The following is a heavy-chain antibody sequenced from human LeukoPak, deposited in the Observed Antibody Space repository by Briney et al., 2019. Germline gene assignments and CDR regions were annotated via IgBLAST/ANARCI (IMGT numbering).Heavy chain of an antibody. J-gene: IGHJ3*01. D-gene: IGHD2-15*01. CDR3: ARDVYSQGYAFDF. Sequence: SETLSLTCTVSGGSINSGNYYWSWIRQPAGKGLEWIGRIYSSGTTNYNPSLKSRVTISVDTSKNHFSLELSSVTAADTAVYYCARDVYSQGYAFDFWGQGTMVTVSS. CDR2: IYSSGTT. V-gene: IGHV4-61*02. CDR1: GGSINSGNYY.